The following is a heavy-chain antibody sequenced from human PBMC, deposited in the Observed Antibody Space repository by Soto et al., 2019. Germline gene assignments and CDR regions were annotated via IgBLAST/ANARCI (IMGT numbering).Heavy chain of an antibody. Sequence: ASVKVSCKASGGTFSSYTISWVRQAPGQGLEWMGRIIPILGIANYAQKFQGRVTITADKSTSTAYMELISLRSEDTAVYYCARGGEYSGYGGTWGQGTLVTVSS. CDR3: ARGGEYSGYGGT. V-gene: IGHV1-69*02. J-gene: IGHJ5*02. CDR1: GGTFSSYT. D-gene: IGHD5-12*01. CDR2: IIPILGIA.